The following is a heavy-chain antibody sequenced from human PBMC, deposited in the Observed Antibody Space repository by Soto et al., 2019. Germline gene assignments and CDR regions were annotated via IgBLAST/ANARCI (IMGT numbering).Heavy chain of an antibody. V-gene: IGHV3-13*01. CDR3: AKSQEIGTHFFDS. Sequence: PGGSLRLSCEASGFTFSGFDMHWVRQPTGKGLEWVSSIGTAGDTYYAVSVKGRFTISRDNVKNSLSLQMNSLRAGDMAVYFCAKSQEIGTHFFDSWGQGTQVTVSS. CDR1: GFTFSGFD. CDR2: IGTAGDT. D-gene: IGHD6-13*01. J-gene: IGHJ4*02.